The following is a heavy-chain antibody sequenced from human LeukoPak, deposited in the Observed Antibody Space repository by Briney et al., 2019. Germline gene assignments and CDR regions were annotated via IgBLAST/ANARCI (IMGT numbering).Heavy chain of an antibody. J-gene: IGHJ6*02. CDR1: GGSFSGYY. CDR3: ARATRGGVVIIHGMDV. V-gene: IGHV4-34*01. D-gene: IGHD3-3*01. Sequence: PSETLSLTCVVYGGSFSGYYWSWIRQPPGKGLEWIGEINHSGSTNYNPSLKSRVTISVDTSKNQFSLKLSSVTAADTAVYYCARATRGGVVIIHGMDVWGQGTTVTVSS. CDR2: INHSGST.